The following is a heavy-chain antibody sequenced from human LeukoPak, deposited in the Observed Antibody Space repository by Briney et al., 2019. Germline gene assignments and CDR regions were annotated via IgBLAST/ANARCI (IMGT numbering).Heavy chain of an antibody. J-gene: IGHJ4*02. Sequence: ASVKVSCKVSGYTLTELSMHWVRQAPGKGLEWMGGFDPEDGETIYAQKFQGRVTMTEDTSTDTAYMELSSLRSEDTAVYYCARVDTAMVTRTHFVYWGQGTLVTVSS. V-gene: IGHV1-24*01. CDR2: FDPEDGET. CDR1: GYTLTELS. D-gene: IGHD5-18*01. CDR3: ARVDTAMVTRTHFVY.